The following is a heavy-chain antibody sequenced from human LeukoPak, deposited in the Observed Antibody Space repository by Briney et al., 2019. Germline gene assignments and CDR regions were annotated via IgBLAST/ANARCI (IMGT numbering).Heavy chain of an antibody. CDR3: TRGEISTSWYLSCDY. V-gene: IGHV1-18*01. Sequence: ASVKVSCKASGYTFTSYGISWVRQAPGQGLEWMGWISAYNGNTNYAQKFQGRVTMTRDTSISTAYMELSRLRSDDTAVYYCTRGEISTSWYLSCDYWGQGTLVTVSS. CDR1: GYTFTSYG. CDR2: ISAYNGNT. D-gene: IGHD6-13*01. J-gene: IGHJ4*02.